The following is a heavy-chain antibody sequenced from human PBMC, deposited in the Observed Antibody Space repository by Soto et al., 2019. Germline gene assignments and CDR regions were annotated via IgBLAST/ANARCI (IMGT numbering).Heavy chain of an antibody. CDR3: ASEGGYSYGLTRLTVDY. V-gene: IGHV4-39*01. CDR1: GGSISSSSYY. J-gene: IGHJ4*02. CDR2: IYYSGST. Sequence: SETLSLTCTVSGGSISSSSYYWGWIRQPPGKGLEWIGSIYYSGSTYYNPSLKSRVTISVDTSKNQFSLKLSSVTAADTAVYYCASEGGYSYGLTRLTVDYWGQGTLVTVSS. D-gene: IGHD5-18*01.